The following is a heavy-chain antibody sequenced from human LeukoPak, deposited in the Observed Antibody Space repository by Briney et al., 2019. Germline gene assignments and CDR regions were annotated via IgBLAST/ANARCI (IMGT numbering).Heavy chain of an antibody. D-gene: IGHD3-10*01. V-gene: IGHV4-61*01. CDR2: LYASGNT. Sequence: SETLSLTCAVSGGSISSGSYSWSWIRQPPGKGLEWIGRLYASGNTNYNPSLKSRVTISVDTSKNQFSLRLSSVTAADTAVYYCAREEGDYYGSGSYLGYWGQGTLVTVSS. CDR1: GGSISSGSYS. J-gene: IGHJ4*02. CDR3: AREEGDYYGSGSYLGY.